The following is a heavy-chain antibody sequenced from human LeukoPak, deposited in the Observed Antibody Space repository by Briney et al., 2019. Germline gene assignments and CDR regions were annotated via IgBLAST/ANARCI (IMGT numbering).Heavy chain of an antibody. CDR2: ISAYNGNT. CDR1: GYTFTSYG. V-gene: IGHV1-18*01. Sequence: GASVKVSCKASGYTFTSYGISWVRQAPGQGLEWMGWISAYNGNTNYAQKLQGRVTMTTDTSTSTAYMELRSLRSDDTAVYYCAREGGRILIVGATTPGGWFDPWGQGTLVTVSS. D-gene: IGHD1-26*01. CDR3: AREGGRILIVGATTPGGWFDP. J-gene: IGHJ5*02.